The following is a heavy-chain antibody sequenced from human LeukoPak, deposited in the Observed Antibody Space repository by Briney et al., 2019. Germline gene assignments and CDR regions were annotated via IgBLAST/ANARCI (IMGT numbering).Heavy chain of an antibody. Sequence: GGSLRLSCAASGFTVSSNYMGWVRQAPGKGLDWVSVIYSGGTAHYADSVKGRFTISRDSSKNILHLQMDSLTVDDTALYYCARGSSLAAVARGFDYWGQGTLVTVSS. J-gene: IGHJ4*02. V-gene: IGHV3-66*02. D-gene: IGHD6-19*01. CDR1: GFTVSSNY. CDR2: IYSGGTA. CDR3: ARGSSLAAVARGFDY.